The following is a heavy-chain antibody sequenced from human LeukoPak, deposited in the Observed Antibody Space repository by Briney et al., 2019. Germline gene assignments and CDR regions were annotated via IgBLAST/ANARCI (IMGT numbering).Heavy chain of an antibody. V-gene: IGHV3-23*01. D-gene: IGHD4-11*01. J-gene: IGHJ4*02. CDR2: ISGSSGTI. Sequence: GGSLRLSCAASGFTFSSYAMSWVRQAPGKGLEWVSSISGSSGTIDYADSVKGRFIISRDNAQDSLYLQMNSLRAEDTAVYYCARDRGYSNFDYWGQGTLLTVSS. CDR1: GFTFSSYA. CDR3: ARDRGYSNFDY.